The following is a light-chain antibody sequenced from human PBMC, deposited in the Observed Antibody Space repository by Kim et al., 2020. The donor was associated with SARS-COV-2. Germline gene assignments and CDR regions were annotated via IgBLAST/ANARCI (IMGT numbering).Light chain of an antibody. J-gene: IGKJ3*01. CDR1: QSLGYSDGNTY. Sequence: PAAISCRSSQSLGYSDGNTYLNWFHQRPGQSPRRLIYKVSNRDSGVPDRFSGSGSGTDFTLQISTVEAEYVGVYYCMQGTQWPFTFGPGTKVDIK. CDR3: MQGTQWPFT. V-gene: IGKV2-30*01. CDR2: KVS.